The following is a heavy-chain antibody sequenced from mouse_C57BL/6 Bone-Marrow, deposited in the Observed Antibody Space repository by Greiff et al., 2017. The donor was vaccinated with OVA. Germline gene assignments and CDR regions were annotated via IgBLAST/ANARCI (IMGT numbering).Heavy chain of an antibody. J-gene: IGHJ1*03. CDR2: ILPGSGST. V-gene: IGHV1-9*01. Sequence: QVQLQQSGAELMKPGASVKLSCKATGYTFTGYWIEWVKQRPGHGLEWIGEILPGSGSTNYNEKFKGKATFTADTSSNTAYMQLSSLTTEDSAIYYCAREGVSGLRRGVYWYFEVWGTGTTVTVSS. CDR1: GYTFTGYW. CDR3: AREGVSGLRRGVYWYFEV. D-gene: IGHD2-4*01.